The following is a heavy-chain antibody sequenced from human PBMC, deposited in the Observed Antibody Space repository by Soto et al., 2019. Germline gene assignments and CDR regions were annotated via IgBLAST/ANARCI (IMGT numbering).Heavy chain of an antibody. D-gene: IGHD2-15*01. CDR2: ISAYNGNT. J-gene: IGHJ3*02. Sequence: ASVKVSCKASGYTFTSYGISWVRQAPGQGLEWMGWISAYNGNTNYAQKLQGRVTMTTDTSTSTAYMELRSLRSDDTAVYYCARERSYVGPDAFDIWRQGTMVTVSS. CDR3: ARERSYVGPDAFDI. V-gene: IGHV1-18*01. CDR1: GYTFTSYG.